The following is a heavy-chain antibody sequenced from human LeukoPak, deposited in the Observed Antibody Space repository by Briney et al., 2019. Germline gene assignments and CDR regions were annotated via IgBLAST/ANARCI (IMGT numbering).Heavy chain of an antibody. J-gene: IGHJ5*02. Sequence: ASVKVSCKASGYTFTGYYMHWVRQAPGQGLEWMGRINPNSGGTNYAQKFQGRVTMTRDTSISTAYMELSRLRSDDTAVYYCARPLVGLYNWFDPSGQGTLVTVSS. V-gene: IGHV1-2*06. CDR2: INPNSGGT. CDR1: GYTFTGYY. D-gene: IGHD1-26*01. CDR3: ARPLVGLYNWFDP.